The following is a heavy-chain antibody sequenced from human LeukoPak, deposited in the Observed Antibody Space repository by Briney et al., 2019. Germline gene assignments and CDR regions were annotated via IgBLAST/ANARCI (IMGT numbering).Heavy chain of an antibody. Sequence: PSETLSLTCTVSGGSISSYYWSWLRQPPGQGLEWIGYIYYSGSTNYNPSLKSRVTISVDTSKNQFSLKLSSVTAADTAVYYCARNTIAAAGSFDYWGQGTLVTVSS. J-gene: IGHJ4*02. CDR1: GGSISSYY. CDR2: IYYSGST. D-gene: IGHD6-13*01. CDR3: ARNTIAAAGSFDY. V-gene: IGHV4-59*01.